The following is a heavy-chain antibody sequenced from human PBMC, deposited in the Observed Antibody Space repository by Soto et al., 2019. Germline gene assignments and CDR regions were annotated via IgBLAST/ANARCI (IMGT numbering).Heavy chain of an antibody. D-gene: IGHD6-13*01. J-gene: IGHJ6*02. V-gene: IGHV1-18*04. Sequence: VASVKVSCKASGYTFTSYGISWVRQAPGQGLEWMGWISAYNGNTNYAQKLQGRVTMTTDTSTSTAYMELRSLRSDDTAVYYCARDSSSWYGAMYYYYGMDVWGQGTTVTVSS. CDR3: ARDSSSWYGAMYYYYGMDV. CDR2: ISAYNGNT. CDR1: GYTFTSYG.